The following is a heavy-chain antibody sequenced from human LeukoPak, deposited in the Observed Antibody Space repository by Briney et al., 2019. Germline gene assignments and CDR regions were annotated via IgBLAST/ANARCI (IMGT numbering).Heavy chain of an antibody. J-gene: IGHJ4*02. Sequence: GGSLRLSCAASGFTVSSNFLSRVRQAPGKGLEWVSVIYSGGSTYYADSVKGRFTISRDNSKNTLYLQMNSLRAEDTAVYYCANSYSSGSFDYWGQGTLVTVSS. CDR2: IYSGGST. CDR1: GFTVSSNF. CDR3: ANSYSSGSFDY. D-gene: IGHD6-19*01. V-gene: IGHV3-53*01.